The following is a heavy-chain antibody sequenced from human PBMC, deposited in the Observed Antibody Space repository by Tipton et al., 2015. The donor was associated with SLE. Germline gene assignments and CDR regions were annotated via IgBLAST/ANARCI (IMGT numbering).Heavy chain of an antibody. CDR3: ARERVGATTWFDP. CDR2: IRYDGSAK. CDR1: GFTFSNYG. V-gene: IGHV3-30*02. J-gene: IGHJ5*02. D-gene: IGHD1-26*01. Sequence: SLRLSCAASGFTFSNYGMHWVRQAPGKGLEWVAFIRYDGSAKDYADSVKGRFIISRDNSKNTLYLQMNSLRAEDTAVHYCARERVGATTWFDPWGQGTLVTVSS.